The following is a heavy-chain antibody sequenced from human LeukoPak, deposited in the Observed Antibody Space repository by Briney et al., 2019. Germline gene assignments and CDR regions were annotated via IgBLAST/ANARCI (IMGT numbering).Heavy chain of an antibody. J-gene: IGHJ5*02. Sequence: RTSETLSLTCTVSGGSISSGGYYWSWIRQHPGKGLEWIGYIYYSGSTYYNPSLKSRVTISVDTSKNQFSLKLSSVTAADTAVYYCARGPGVVAATRVRHWFDPWGQGTPVTVSS. CDR2: IYYSGST. V-gene: IGHV4-31*03. CDR3: ARGPGVVAATRVRHWFDP. CDR1: GGSISSGGYY. D-gene: IGHD2-15*01.